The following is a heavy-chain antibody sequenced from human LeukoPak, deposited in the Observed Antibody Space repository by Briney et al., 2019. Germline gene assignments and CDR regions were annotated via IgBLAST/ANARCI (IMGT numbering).Heavy chain of an antibody. CDR2: INHSGST. J-gene: IGHJ6*02. CDR3: AGRNYYGSGNFYYYGMDV. Sequence: SETLSLTCAVYGGSFSGYYWSWIRQPPGKGLEWIGEINHSGSTNYNPSFKSRVTISVDTSKNQFSLKLSSVTAADTAVYYCAGRNYYGSGNFYYYGMDVWGQGTTVTVSS. D-gene: IGHD3-10*01. CDR1: GGSFSGYY. V-gene: IGHV4-34*01.